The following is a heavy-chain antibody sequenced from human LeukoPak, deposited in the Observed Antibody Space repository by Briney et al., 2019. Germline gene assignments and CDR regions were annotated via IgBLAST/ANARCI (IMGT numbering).Heavy chain of an antibody. V-gene: IGHV3-23*01. J-gene: IGHJ4*02. D-gene: IGHD2-2*01. CDR1: GFTFSSFG. CDR2: ISGSGGRT. CDR3: SKGGDIVVVPAARDFDY. Sequence: RASLRLSCAASGFTFSSFGMGWVRQAPGKGLEWVSAISGSGGRTYYADSVTGRFTISRDNSKNTLYLQMNSLRAEDTAVYYGSKGGDIVVVPAARDFDYWGQGTLVTVSS.